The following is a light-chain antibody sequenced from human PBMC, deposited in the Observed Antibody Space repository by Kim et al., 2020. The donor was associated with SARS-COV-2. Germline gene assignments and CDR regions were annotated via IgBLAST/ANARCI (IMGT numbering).Light chain of an antibody. CDR2: YDD. CDR3: AAWDDSLNGWV. V-gene: IGLV1-36*01. J-gene: IGLJ3*02. CDR1: RSTIGNNA. Sequence: RQGVTISCSGSRSTIGNNAVNWYQQLPGKAPKLLIYYDDLLPSGVSDRFSGYRSGTSASLAISGLQSEDEGDYYCAAWDDSLNGWVFGGGTQLTVL.